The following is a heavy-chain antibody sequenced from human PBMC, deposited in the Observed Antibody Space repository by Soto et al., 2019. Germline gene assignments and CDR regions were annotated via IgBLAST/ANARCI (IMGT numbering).Heavy chain of an antibody. CDR2: IYPGDSDT. J-gene: IGHJ5*02. Sequence: GESLKISCKGFGYNFATYWIGWVRQMPGKGLEWMGIIYPGDSDTRYGPSFQGQVTISADTSISTAYLQWRSLKASDTAMYYCVRRQFYYDSSRDRVNWFDPWGQGTLVTVSS. V-gene: IGHV5-51*01. CDR3: VRRQFYYDSSRDRVNWFDP. D-gene: IGHD3-22*01. CDR1: GYNFATYW.